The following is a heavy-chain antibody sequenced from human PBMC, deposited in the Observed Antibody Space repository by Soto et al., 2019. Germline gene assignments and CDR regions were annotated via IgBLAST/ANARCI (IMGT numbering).Heavy chain of an antibody. V-gene: IGHV1-24*01. CDR2: FDPEYDEI. J-gene: IGHJ4*02. Sequence: ASVKVSCKVSGDTLSELAIHWVRQAPGKGLEWMGRFDPEYDEIVYAQKFQGRVTMTEDTSTDTSYMEVTSLTSEDTAVYYCATERLGFCDSDDCYRHHFDSWGPGSLVTVSS. CDR3: ATERLGFCDSDDCYRHHFDS. D-gene: IGHD2-15*01. CDR1: GDTLSELA.